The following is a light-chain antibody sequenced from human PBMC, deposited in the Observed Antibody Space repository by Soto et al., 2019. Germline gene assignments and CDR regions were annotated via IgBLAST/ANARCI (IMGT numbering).Light chain of an antibody. Sequence: SVLTQPASVSGSPGQSITISCTGTRSDVGSFNSVSWYQLRPGTAPKLILYDVVDRPSGVSYRFSGSKSGNTASLTISGLQAADEADYFCSSYTSTMTNVFGSGTKVTVL. J-gene: IGLJ1*01. CDR2: DVV. V-gene: IGLV2-14*03. CDR1: RSDVGSFNS. CDR3: SSYTSTMTNV.